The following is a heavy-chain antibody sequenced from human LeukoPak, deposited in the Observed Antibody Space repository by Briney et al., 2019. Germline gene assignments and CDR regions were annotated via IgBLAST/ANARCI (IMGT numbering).Heavy chain of an antibody. V-gene: IGHV3-7*03. Sequence: GGSLRLSCAASGFTFSDYWMSWVRQAPGRGLEWVANIRQDGSEIYYVDSVKGRFTISRDNAKNSLYLQMNSLRAEDTAVYYCARVKGSYCSDYWGQGTLVTVSS. CDR1: GFTFSDYW. CDR2: IRQDGSEI. J-gene: IGHJ4*02. CDR3: ARVKGSYCSDY. D-gene: IGHD1-26*01.